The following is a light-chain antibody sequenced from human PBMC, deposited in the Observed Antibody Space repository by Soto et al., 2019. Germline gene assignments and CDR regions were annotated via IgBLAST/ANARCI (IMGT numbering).Light chain of an antibody. CDR2: AAS. V-gene: IGKV1-39*01. CDR3: QQNYRATPWT. CDR1: QKIKTS. Sequence: DIQMTQSPSFLSASVGDRVTMTCQASQKIKTSLNWYQQRPGKAPKLLINAASSLERGVPSRFSGGGSGTDFTLNISSLQPDDFATYYCQQNYRATPWTFGQGTKVEVK. J-gene: IGKJ1*01.